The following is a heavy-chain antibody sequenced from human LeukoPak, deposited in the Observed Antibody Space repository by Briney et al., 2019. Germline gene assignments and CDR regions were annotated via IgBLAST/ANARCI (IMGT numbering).Heavy chain of an antibody. CDR1: GYTLTKLS. J-gene: IGHJ4*02. CDR2: FDPEDGET. D-gene: IGHD3-3*01. Sequence: ASVKVSCKVSGYTLTKLSMHWVRQAPGKGLEWMGGFDPEDGETIYAQKFQGRVTMTEDTSTDTAYMELSSLRSEDTAVYYCATVTYYDFWSGYPPYYFDYWGQGTLVTVSS. CDR3: ATVTYYDFWSGYPPYYFDY. V-gene: IGHV1-24*01.